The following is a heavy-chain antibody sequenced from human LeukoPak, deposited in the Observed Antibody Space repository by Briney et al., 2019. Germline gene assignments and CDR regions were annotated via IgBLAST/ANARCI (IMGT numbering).Heavy chain of an antibody. V-gene: IGHV1-2*02. D-gene: IGHD2-15*01. Sequence: ASVKVSCKASGYTFTGYYMHWVLQAPGQGLEWMGWINPNSGGTNYAQKFQGRVTMTRDTSISTAYMELSRLRSDDTAVYYCARGYCSGGSCHHYYYYYMDVWGKGTTVTVSS. CDR2: INPNSGGT. J-gene: IGHJ6*03. CDR3: ARGYCSGGSCHHYYYYYMDV. CDR1: GYTFTGYY.